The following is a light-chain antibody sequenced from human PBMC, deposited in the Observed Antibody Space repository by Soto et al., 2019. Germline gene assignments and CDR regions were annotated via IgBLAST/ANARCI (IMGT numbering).Light chain of an antibody. CDR1: RSNIGSNN. V-gene: IGLV1-44*01. CDR3: KSYTGSGIV. J-gene: IGLJ1*01. CDR2: SND. Sequence: QSVLTPKPSASGTPGQRLTIACAGIRSNIGSNNVYWYQQLPGTAPKLLIYSNDKRPSGVPDRFSGSKSGNTASLNIYGLQDEDEADYYCKSYTGSGIVFGNGTKVTVL.